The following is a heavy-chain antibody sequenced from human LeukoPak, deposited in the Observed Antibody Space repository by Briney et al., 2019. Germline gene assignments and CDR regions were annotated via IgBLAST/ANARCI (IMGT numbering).Heavy chain of an antibody. CDR1: GFTFTSYG. CDR3: ARDRQYCSSVRCYPDYFDY. CDR2: IWYDGSYK. D-gene: IGHD2-2*01. Sequence: GGSLRLSCAASGFTFTSYGMHWVRQAPGKGLEWVAIIWYDGSYKHYADSVKGRFTISRDNSKNTLYLQMNSLRAEDTAVYYCARDRQYCSSVRCYPDYFDYWGQGTLVTVSS. J-gene: IGHJ4*02. V-gene: IGHV3-33*01.